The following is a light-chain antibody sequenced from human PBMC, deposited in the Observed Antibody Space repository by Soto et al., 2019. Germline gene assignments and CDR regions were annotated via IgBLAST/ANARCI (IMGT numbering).Light chain of an antibody. CDR3: QQSNRFPLT. J-gene: IGKJ4*01. CDR1: QSISTF. CDR2: GAS. Sequence: DIQMTQSPPSVSASVGDRVTITCRASQSISTFLVWYQQKPGEAPKLLIYGASSLQSGVPSRFSGGGSGTDFTLTISSLQPEDFATYYCQQSNRFPLTFGGGTKVEIK. V-gene: IGKV1-12*01.